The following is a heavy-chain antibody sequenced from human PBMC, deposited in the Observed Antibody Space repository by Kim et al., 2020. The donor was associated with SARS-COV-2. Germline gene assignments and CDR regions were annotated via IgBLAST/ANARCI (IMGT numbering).Heavy chain of an antibody. J-gene: IGHJ3*02. CDR2: IIPIFGTA. V-gene: IGHV1-69*06. CDR1: GGTFTSYA. CDR3: ATNTYGGGDCYTAFNI. D-gene: IGHD2-21*02. Sequence: SVKVSCKASGGTFTSYAISWVRQAPGQGLEWMGGIIPIFGTANYAQKFQGRVTIVADKSTNTAYMELSSLTSEDTAIYYCATNTYGGGDCYTAFNIWGQGTLVTVSS.